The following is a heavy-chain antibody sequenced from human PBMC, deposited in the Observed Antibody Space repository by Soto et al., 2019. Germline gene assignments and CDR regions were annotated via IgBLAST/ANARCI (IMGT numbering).Heavy chain of an antibody. V-gene: IGHV4-31*03. CDR3: AREPLT. CDR2: IYYSGST. CDR1: GGSISSGGYY. J-gene: IGHJ4*02. Sequence: QVQLQESGPGLVKPSQTLSLTCTVSGGSISSGGYYWSWIRQHPGKGLEWIGYIYYSGSTYYYPSVRRRVTITVDTSKNQFSLKLSSVTDAETPVYYCAREPLTWGRGTLVTVSS.